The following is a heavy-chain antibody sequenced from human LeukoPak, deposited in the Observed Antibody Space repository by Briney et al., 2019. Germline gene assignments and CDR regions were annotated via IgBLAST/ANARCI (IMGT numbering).Heavy chain of an antibody. CDR2: INHSGST. V-gene: IGHV4-34*01. D-gene: IGHD3-3*01. CDR3: ARGLRFLVV. J-gene: IGHJ6*02. CDR1: GGSFSGYY. Sequence: SETLSLTCAVYGGSFSGYYWSWIRQPPGKGLEWIGEINHSGSTNYNPSLKSRVTISVDTSKNQFSLRLSFVTAADTAVYYCARGLRFLVVWGQGTTVTISS.